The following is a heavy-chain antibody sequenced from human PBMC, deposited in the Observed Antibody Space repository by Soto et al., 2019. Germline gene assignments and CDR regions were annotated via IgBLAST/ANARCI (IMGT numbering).Heavy chain of an antibody. CDR1: GGTFSSYA. CDR3: VLAAPAGYYYYGMDV. D-gene: IGHD6-6*01. V-gene: IGHV1-69*13. J-gene: IGHJ6*02. CDR2: IIPIFGTA. Sequence: SVKVSCKASGGTFSSYAISLVRQAPGQGLEWMGGIIPIFGTANYAQKFQGRVTITADESTSTAYMELSSLRSEDTAVYYCVLAAPAGYYYYGMDVWGQGTTVTVSS.